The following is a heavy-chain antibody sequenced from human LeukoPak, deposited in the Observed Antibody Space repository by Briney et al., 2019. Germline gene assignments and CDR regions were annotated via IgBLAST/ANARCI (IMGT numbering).Heavy chain of an antibody. J-gene: IGHJ5*02. CDR2: ISAYNGKT. CDR3: ARDRRYSSSWQKDWFDP. V-gene: IGHV1-18*01. Sequence: EASVKVSCKASGYTFTSYGISWVRQAPGQGLEWMGWISAYNGKTNYAQKLQGRVTMTTDTSTSTAYMELRSLRSDDTAVYYCARDRRYSSSWQKDWFDPWGQGTLVTVSS. D-gene: IGHD6-13*01. CDR1: GYTFTSYG.